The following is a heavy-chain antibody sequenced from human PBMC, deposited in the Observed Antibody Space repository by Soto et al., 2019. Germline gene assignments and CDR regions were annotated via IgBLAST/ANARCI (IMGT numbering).Heavy chain of an antibody. D-gene: IGHD1-1*01. J-gene: IGHJ4*02. CDR1: RDTLANSE. CDR3: AGISVSGTDFDY. Sequence: PSGTMYLASTVCRDTLANSEWGGLRQPPGKGLEWIAYISDSGTSKYNPSLQSRVNLSLDTSKNQFSLKLSSVTAADTAVYFCAGISVSGTDFDYWGLGTLVTVSS. V-gene: IGHV4-59*01. CDR2: ISDSGTS.